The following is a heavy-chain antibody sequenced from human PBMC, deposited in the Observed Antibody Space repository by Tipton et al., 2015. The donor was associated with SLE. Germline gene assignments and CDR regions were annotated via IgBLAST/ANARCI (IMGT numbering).Heavy chain of an antibody. CDR3: ARGVLAAAAFRP. Sequence: LRLSCAASGFTFSSYAMHWVRQAPGKGLEWIGYIYYSGSTYYNPSLKSRVTISVDTSKNQFSLKLSSVTAADTAVYYCARGVLAAAAFRPWGQGTLVTVSS. J-gene: IGHJ5*02. CDR2: IYYSGST. D-gene: IGHD6-13*01. V-gene: IGHV4-31*02. CDR1: GFTFSSYAMH.